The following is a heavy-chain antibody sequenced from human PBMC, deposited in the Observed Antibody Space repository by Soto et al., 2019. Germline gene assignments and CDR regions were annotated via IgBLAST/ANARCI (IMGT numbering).Heavy chain of an antibody. CDR1: GGSISSGGYY. CDR2: IYYSGST. V-gene: IGHV4-31*03. Sequence: SETLSLTCTVSGGSISSGGYYWSWIRQHPGKGLEWIGYIYYSGSTYYNPSLKSRVTISVDTSKNQFSLKLSSVTAADTAVYYCARVDKTIAASFDYWGQGTLVTVSS. CDR3: ARVDKTIAASFDY. J-gene: IGHJ4*02. D-gene: IGHD6-13*01.